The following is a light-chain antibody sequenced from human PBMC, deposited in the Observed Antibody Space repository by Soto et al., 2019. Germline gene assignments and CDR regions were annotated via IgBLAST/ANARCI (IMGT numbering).Light chain of an antibody. CDR2: KSN. CDR3: ASWDDSPSAHYV. CDR1: STNIGSNY. Sequence: QSVLTQQPSASGTPGQRVTISCSGSSTNIGSNYVFWYQQLPGTTPKLLIYKSNQRASGVPDRFSGSKSGASASLAISGLRSEDEADYYCASWDDSPSAHYVFGTGTKVTVL. J-gene: IGLJ1*01. V-gene: IGLV1-47*01.